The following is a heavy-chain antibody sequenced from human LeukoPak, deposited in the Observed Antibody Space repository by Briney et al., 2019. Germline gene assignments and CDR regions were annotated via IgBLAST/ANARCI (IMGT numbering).Heavy chain of an antibody. CDR3: ARGSWRLVRGAASFES. CDR1: GFSFSSYA. D-gene: IGHD3-10*01. Sequence: GSLRLSCAASGFSFSSYAMTWVRQAPGKGLEWVSVVSGSGDTTYYADSVKGRFTISRDNSKNTLYLQMNSLRAEDTAVYYCARGSWRLVRGAASFESWGQGTLVTVSS. V-gene: IGHV3-23*01. J-gene: IGHJ4*02. CDR2: VSGSGDTT.